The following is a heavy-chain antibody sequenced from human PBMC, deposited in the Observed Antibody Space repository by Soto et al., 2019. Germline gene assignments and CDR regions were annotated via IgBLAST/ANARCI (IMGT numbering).Heavy chain of an antibody. V-gene: IGHV1-18*01. CDR3: APAALIDNWFDP. CDR1: GYTFTSYV. CDR2: ISAYNGST. J-gene: IGHJ5*02. Sequence: ASVKVSCKASGYTFTSYVISWLRQSPGQGLDWMGCISAYNGSTSYAQKFQGRVTMTRDTSTSTVYMELSSLRSEDTAVYYCAPAALIDNWFDPWGQGTLVTVSS. D-gene: IGHD2-2*01.